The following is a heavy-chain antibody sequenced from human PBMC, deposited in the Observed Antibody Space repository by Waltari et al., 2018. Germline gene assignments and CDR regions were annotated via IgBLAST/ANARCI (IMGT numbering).Heavy chain of an antibody. CDR3: ARDRGRGLYLDS. D-gene: IGHD2-15*01. Sequence: QLQLQESGPVLVKPSGTLSLTCGVSGDSVTNNYWWSWVRQTPGKGLEWIGQVHGSGKANYNPAFASRITVSLDTSSNQVSLRVTSATAADTAIYYCARDRGRGLYLDSWGPGTLVTVSP. J-gene: IGHJ4*02. CDR1: GDSVTNNYW. V-gene: IGHV4-4*02. CDR2: VHGSGKA.